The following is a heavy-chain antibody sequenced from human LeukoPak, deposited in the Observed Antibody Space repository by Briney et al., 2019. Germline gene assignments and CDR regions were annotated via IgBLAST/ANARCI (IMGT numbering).Heavy chain of an antibody. J-gene: IGHJ5*02. V-gene: IGHV3-21*01. CDR1: GFTFSSYS. CDR3: ARDFAGDDYGDYIGWFDP. D-gene: IGHD4-17*01. Sequence: GGSLRLSCAASGFTFSSYSMNWVRQAPGKGLESVSSISSSSSYIYYADSVKGRFTISRDNAKNSLYLQMNSLRAEDTAVYYCARDFAGDDYGDYIGWFDPWGQGTLVTVSS. CDR2: ISSSSSYI.